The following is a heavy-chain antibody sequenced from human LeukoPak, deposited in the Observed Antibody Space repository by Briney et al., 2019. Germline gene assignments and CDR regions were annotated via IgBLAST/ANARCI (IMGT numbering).Heavy chain of an antibody. J-gene: IGHJ4*02. D-gene: IGHD6-13*01. V-gene: IGHV3-7*03. CDR1: GFTFSSYW. Sequence: PGGSLRLSCAASGFTFSSYWMSWVRQAPGKGLEWVANIKQDGSEKYYVDSVKGRFTISRDNAKNSLYLQMNSLRAEDTAVYYCAREGEGYSSSWYRDYWGQGTLVTVSS. CDR2: IKQDGSEK. CDR3: AREGEGYSSSWYRDY.